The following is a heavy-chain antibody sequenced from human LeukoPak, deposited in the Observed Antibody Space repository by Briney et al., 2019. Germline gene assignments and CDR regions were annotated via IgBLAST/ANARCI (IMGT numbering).Heavy chain of an antibody. V-gene: IGHV1-24*01. Sequence: GASVKVSCKVSGYTLTELSMHWVRQAPGKGLEWMGGFDPEDGETIYAQKFQGRVTMTEDTSTDTAYMEPSSLRSEDTAVYYCATVLGPDFGGVIATIASHAFDIWGQGTMVTVSS. J-gene: IGHJ3*02. CDR2: FDPEDGET. D-gene: IGHD3-16*02. CDR3: ATVLGPDFGGVIATIASHAFDI. CDR1: GYTLTELS.